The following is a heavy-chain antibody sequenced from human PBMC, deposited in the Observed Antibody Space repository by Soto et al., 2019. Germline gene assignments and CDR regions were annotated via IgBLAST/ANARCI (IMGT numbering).Heavy chain of an antibody. CDR1: GYTFSNYG. J-gene: IGHJ2*01. Sequence: QVQLVQSGPEVKKPGASVKVSCQASGYTFSNYGISWVRQAPGQGLEWMGWIGPYNGNTDYAHNFQGIVTMTRDTSTNTAYMELRSLRSDDTDLYYCARCYCRIGSCYTCWHFDLWGRGALLTVSS. CDR2: IGPYNGNT. CDR3: ARCYCRIGSCYTCWHFDL. D-gene: IGHD2-15*01. V-gene: IGHV1-18*01.